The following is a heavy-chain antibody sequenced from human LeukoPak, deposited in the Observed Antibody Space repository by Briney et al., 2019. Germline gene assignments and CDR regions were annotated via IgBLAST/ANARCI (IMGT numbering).Heavy chain of an antibody. Sequence: SETLSLTCTVSGGSISSYYWSWIRQPAGKGLEWIGRIYTSGSTNYNPSLKSRVTMSVDTSKNQFSLKLSSVTAADTAVYYCARDQWDSGTYYFDYWGQGTLVTVSS. CDR3: ARDQWDSGTYYFDY. J-gene: IGHJ4*02. D-gene: IGHD1-14*01. V-gene: IGHV4-4*07. CDR1: GGSISSYY. CDR2: IYTSGST.